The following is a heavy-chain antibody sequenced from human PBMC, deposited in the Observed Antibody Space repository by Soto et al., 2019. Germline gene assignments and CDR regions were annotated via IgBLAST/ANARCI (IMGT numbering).Heavy chain of an antibody. CDR3: ARDKRDLRFLEWSYYFDY. Sequence: QPGGSLRLSCAASGFTFSSCAMHWVRQAPGKGLEWVAVISYDGSNKYYADSVKGRFTVSRDNSKNTLYLQANSLRAEDTAVYYCARDKRDLRFLEWSYYFDYWGQGTLVTVSS. V-gene: IGHV3-30-3*01. J-gene: IGHJ4*02. CDR2: ISYDGSNK. CDR1: GFTFSSCA. D-gene: IGHD3-3*01.